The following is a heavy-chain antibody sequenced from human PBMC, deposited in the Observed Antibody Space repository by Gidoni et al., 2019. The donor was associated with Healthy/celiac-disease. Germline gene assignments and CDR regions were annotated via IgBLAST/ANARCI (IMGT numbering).Heavy chain of an antibody. CDR1: GFTFISYA. V-gene: IGHV3-30*01. CDR3: ARAPDG. CDR2: ISYDGSNK. J-gene: IGHJ4*02. Sequence: QLQLVESGGGVVQPGRSLRLSCAASGFTFISYAMHWVRQAPGKGLEWVAVISYDGSNKYYADSVKGRFTISRDNSKNTLYLQMNSLRAEDTAVYYCARAPDGWGQGTLVTVSS.